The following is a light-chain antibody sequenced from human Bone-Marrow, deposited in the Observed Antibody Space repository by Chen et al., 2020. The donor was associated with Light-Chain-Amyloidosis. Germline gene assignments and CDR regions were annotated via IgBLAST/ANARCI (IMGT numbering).Light chain of an antibody. CDR2: DDS. V-gene: IGLV3-21*02. J-gene: IGLJ3*02. Sequence: SYVLTQPSSVSVAPGQTATIACGGNNIGSTSVHWYQQTPGQAPLLVVYDDSDRPSGIPERVSGSNAGNAATLTISRVEAGDEADYYCQVWDGSSDRPVFGGGTKLTVL. CDR1: NIGSTS. CDR3: QVWDGSSDRPV.